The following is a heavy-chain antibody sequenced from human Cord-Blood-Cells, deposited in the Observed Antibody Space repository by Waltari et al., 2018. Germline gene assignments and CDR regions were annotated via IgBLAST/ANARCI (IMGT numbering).Heavy chain of an antibody. D-gene: IGHD2-2*01. Sequence: QVQLVESGGGVVQPGRSLRLACAASGFTFSSYAMHGGRQASGKGLEWVAVISYDGSNKYYADSVKGRFTISRDNSKNTLYLQMNSLRAEDTAVYYGAREREVPAAMGDWFDPWGQGTLVTVSS. CDR2: ISYDGSNK. CDR1: GFTFSSYA. J-gene: IGHJ5*02. V-gene: IGHV3-30-3*01. CDR3: AREREVPAAMGDWFDP.